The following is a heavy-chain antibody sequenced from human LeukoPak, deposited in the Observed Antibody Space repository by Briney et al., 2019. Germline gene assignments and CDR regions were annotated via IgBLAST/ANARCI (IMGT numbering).Heavy chain of an antibody. J-gene: IGHJ4*02. V-gene: IGHV3-23*01. CDR2: LRGDGET. CDR3: AKASWVSSADAVL. Sequence: PGGSLRLSCVASGFIFRDYAMSWVRQAPAGGLEWVSSLRGDGETFYTDSAKGRFTLSRDHSTNTVYLQLSNLRVEDTAVYYCAKASWVSSADAVLWGQGTLVTVS. CDR1: GFIFRDYA. D-gene: IGHD3-16*01.